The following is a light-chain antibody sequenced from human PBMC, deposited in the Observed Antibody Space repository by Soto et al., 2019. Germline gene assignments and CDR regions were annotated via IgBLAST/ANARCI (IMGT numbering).Light chain of an antibody. CDR2: DTS. CDR3: QQYGSSPRT. CDR1: QSVSSY. V-gene: IGKV3-20*01. J-gene: IGKJ4*01. Sequence: EIVLTQSPGTLSLSVGERVTLSCRARQSVSSYLAWYQQTPGQAPRLLIYDTSNRATGTPDRFSGSGSGTDFTLTISRLEPEDVTVYYCQQYGSSPRTFGGGTTVEIK.